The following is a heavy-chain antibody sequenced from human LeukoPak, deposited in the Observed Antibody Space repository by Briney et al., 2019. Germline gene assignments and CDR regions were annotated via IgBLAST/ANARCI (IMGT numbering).Heavy chain of an antibody. Sequence: PGGSLRLSCAASGFTFSHYPMNWVRQAPGKGLEWISYINGRSGIIYYADSFKGRCTISRDNSKNTLYLQMNSLRAEDTAVYYCAKVSRSSGLDWGQGARVTVSS. V-gene: IGHV3-48*01. CDR1: GFTFSHYP. D-gene: IGHD6-19*01. CDR3: AKVSRSSGLD. J-gene: IGHJ4*02. CDR2: INGRSGII.